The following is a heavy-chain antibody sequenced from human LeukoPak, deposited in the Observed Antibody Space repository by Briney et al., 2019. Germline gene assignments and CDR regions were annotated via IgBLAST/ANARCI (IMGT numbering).Heavy chain of an antibody. D-gene: IGHD6-19*01. V-gene: IGHV3-73*01. CDR2: IRSKANSYAT. J-gene: IGHJ4*02. Sequence: GGSLRLSCAASGFTFSGSAMHWVRQASGKGLEWVGRIRSKANSYATAYAASVKGRFTISRDDSKNTAYLQMNSLKTEDTAVYYCTSEVGGWYLGFGYWGQGTLVTVSS. CDR3: TSEVGGWYLGFGY. CDR1: GFTFSGSA.